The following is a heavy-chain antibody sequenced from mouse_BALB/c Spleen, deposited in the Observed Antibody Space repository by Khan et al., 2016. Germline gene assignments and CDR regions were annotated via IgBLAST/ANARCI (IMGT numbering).Heavy chain of an antibody. Sequence: EVELVESGGGLVQPGESLKLPCESNEYEFPSHDMSWVRKTPEKRLELVAAINSAGGDTYYPDTMERRFIISRDNTKKTLYLQMSSLRSEDTALYYCTRHYCGSSFWFAYWGQGTLVTVSA. D-gene: IGHD1-1*01. CDR1: EYEFPSHD. V-gene: IGHV5-2*01. CDR2: INSAGGDT. J-gene: IGHJ3*01. CDR3: TRHYCGSSFWFAY.